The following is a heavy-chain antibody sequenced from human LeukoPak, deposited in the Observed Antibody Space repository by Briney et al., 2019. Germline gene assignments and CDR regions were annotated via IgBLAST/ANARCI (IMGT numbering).Heavy chain of an antibody. CDR2: MYYKGNT. J-gene: IGHJ4*02. V-gene: IGHV4-39*07. Sequence: SETLSLTCTVSGGSISSRSYFWGRIRQPPGKGLEWFGSMYYKGNTYLNPSLNSRVTISEDTSKNQFSLKLNSLTAADTAVYYCAGVGETYYEGRVFDYWGQGTLVTVSS. D-gene: IGHD3-22*01. CDR3: AGVGETYYEGRVFDY. CDR1: GGSISSRSYF.